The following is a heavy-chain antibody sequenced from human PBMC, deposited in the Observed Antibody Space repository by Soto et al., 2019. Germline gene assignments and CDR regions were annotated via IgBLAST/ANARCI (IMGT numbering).Heavy chain of an antibody. J-gene: IGHJ4*02. V-gene: IGHV1-18*04. CDR1: GYTFTSYG. D-gene: IGHD1-26*01. Sequence: ASVKVSCKASGYTFTSYGISWVRQAPGQGLEWMGWISAYNGNTNYAQKLQGRVTMTTDTSTSTAYMELRSLRSDDTAVYYCARDLGATPPYYVDYWGQGTLVTVSS. CDR3: ARDLGATPPYYVDY. CDR2: ISAYNGNT.